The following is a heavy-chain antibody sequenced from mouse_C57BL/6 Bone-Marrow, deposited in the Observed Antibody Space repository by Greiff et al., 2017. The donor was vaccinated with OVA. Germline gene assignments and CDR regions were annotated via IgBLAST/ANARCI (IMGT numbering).Heavy chain of an antibody. CDR3: ARGSVVDYFDY. Sequence: EVQLQESGAELVKPGASVKLSCTASGFNIKDYYMHWVKQRTEQGLEWIGRIDPEDGETKYAPKFQGKATIPADTSSNTAYLQLSSLTSEDTAVYYCARGSVVDYFDYWGQGTTLTVSS. CDR2: IDPEDGET. V-gene: IGHV14-2*01. D-gene: IGHD1-1*01. CDR1: GFNIKDYY. J-gene: IGHJ2*01.